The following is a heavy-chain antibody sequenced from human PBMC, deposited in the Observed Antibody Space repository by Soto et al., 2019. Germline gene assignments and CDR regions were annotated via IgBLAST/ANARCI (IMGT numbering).Heavy chain of an antibody. D-gene: IGHD6-13*01. CDR3: AKPWGGYSSGWSGLGYMDV. V-gene: IGHV3-23*01. J-gene: IGHJ6*03. CDR1: GFTLGSYA. Sequence: GGSLRLSCAASGFTLGSYAMNWVRQAPGKGLEWVSGLSGSGGDTYYADSVKGRFTISRDNPKNTLYLQMNSLRAEDTAVYYCAKPWGGYSSGWSGLGYMDVWGKGTTVTVSS. CDR2: LSGSGGDT.